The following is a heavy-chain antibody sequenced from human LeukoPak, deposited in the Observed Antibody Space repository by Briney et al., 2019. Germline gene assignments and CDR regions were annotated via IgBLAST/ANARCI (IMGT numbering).Heavy chain of an antibody. CDR2: IRSKAYGGTT. Sequence: PGGSLRLSCTASGFTFGDYAMSWVRQAPGKGLEWVGFIRSKAYGGTTEYAASVKGRFTISRDDSKSIAYLQMNSLKTEDTAVYYCTRDDSYLYYYDSSGYYDDAFDIWGQGTMVTVSS. J-gene: IGHJ3*02. D-gene: IGHD3-22*01. CDR1: GFTFGDYA. V-gene: IGHV3-49*04. CDR3: TRDDSYLYYYDSSGYYDDAFDI.